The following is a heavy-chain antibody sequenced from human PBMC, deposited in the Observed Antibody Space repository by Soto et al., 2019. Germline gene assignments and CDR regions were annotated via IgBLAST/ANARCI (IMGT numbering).Heavy chain of an antibody. CDR1: GFTFRSYV. CDR2: TSYDGSNN. CDR3: ARWGTTGGLDV. J-gene: IGHJ4*02. V-gene: IGHV3-33*05. D-gene: IGHD3-16*01. Sequence: QMQLVESGGGVVQPGTSLRLSCVGSGFTFRSYVIHWVRQAPGKGLEWVALTSYDGSNNFYGDSVKGRFTISRHNSRNTVALHMDSLTFEDTALYYCARWGTTGGLDVWGQGTLVSVSS.